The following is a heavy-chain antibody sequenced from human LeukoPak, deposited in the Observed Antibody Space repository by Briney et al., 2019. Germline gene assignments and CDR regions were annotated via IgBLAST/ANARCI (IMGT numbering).Heavy chain of an antibody. CDR2: ISAYNGNT. V-gene: IGHV1-18*01. D-gene: IGHD2-15*01. Sequence: ASVKISCKASGYTFTSYGISWVRQAPGQGLEWMGWISAYNGNTNYAQKLQGRVTMTTDTSTSTAYMELRSLRSDDTAVYYWARDRCGGLGGSCYLWLDYWGQGTLVTVSS. CDR1: GYTFTSYG. J-gene: IGHJ4*02. CDR3: ARDRCGGLGGSCYLWLDY.